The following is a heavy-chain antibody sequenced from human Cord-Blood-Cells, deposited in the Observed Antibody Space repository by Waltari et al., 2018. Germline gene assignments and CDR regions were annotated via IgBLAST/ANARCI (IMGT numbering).Heavy chain of an antibody. J-gene: IGHJ4*02. V-gene: IGHV4-38-2*01. D-gene: IGHD4-17*01. CDR1: GYSISSGYY. CDR2: IYHSGST. Sequence: QVQLQESGPGLVKPSETLSLTCAVSGYSISSGYYWGWIRQPPGKGLEWIGSIYHSGSTYDNPSLKSRVTISVDTSKNQFSLKLSSVTAADTAVYYCARADKRGAYGDFDYWGQGTLVTVSS. CDR3: ARADKRGAYGDFDY.